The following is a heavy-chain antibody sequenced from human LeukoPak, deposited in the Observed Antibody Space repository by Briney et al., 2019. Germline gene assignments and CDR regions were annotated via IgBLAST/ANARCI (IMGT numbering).Heavy chain of an antibody. CDR3: ARDQTSGYYGILTGYYTTSLFDY. V-gene: IGHV1-18*01. CDR2: ISAYNGNT. CDR1: GYSFTSYG. J-gene: IGHJ4*02. Sequence: ASVKVSCKASGYSFTSYGISWVRQAPGQGLEWMGWISAYNGNTNYAQKLQGRVTMTTDTSTSTAYMELRSLRSDDTAVYYCARDQTSGYYGILTGYYTTSLFDYWGQGTLVTVSS. D-gene: IGHD3-9*01.